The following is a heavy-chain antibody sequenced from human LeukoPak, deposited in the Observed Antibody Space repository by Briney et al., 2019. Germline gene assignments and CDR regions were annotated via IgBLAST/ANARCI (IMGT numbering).Heavy chain of an antibody. D-gene: IGHD4-17*01. V-gene: IGHV3-9*01. Sequence: AGGSLRLSCAASGSTFDDYAMHWVRQAPGKGLEWVSGISWNSGSIGYADSVKGRFTISRDNAKNSLYLQMNSLRAEDTALYYCAKDIYGDYSYYFDYWGQGTLVTVSS. CDR3: AKDIYGDYSYYFDY. J-gene: IGHJ4*02. CDR1: GSTFDDYA. CDR2: ISWNSGSI.